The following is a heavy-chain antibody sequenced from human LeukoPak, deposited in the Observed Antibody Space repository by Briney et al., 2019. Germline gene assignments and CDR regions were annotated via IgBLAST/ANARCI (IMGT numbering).Heavy chain of an antibody. D-gene: IGHD6-19*01. CDR1: GFTFSDYW. CDR2: INTDGRST. J-gene: IGHJ4*02. V-gene: IGHV3-74*01. Sequence: HPGGSLRLSCAASGFTFSDYWMHWVRQVPGKGLVWVSRINTDGRSTIYADSVKGRFTISRDNAKNTLYLQMNSLRGADTGVYYCGRDESVSGPTTFDFWGQGTLVTVSS. CDR3: GRDESVSGPTTFDF.